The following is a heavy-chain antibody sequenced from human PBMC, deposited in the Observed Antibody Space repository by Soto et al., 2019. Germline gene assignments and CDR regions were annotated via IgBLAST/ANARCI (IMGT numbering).Heavy chain of an antibody. V-gene: IGHV4-31*03. CDR3: ARLSTYCGGDCPRFGFDY. D-gene: IGHD2-21*02. CDR1: GGSISSGGYY. Sequence: QVQLQESGPGLVKPSQTLSLTSTVSGGSISSGGYYWSWIRQHPGKGLEWIGYIYYSGSTYYNPSLKSRVTISVDTSKKQFSLKLSSVTAADTAVYYCARLSTYCGGDCPRFGFDYWGQGTLVTVSS. J-gene: IGHJ4*02. CDR2: IYYSGST.